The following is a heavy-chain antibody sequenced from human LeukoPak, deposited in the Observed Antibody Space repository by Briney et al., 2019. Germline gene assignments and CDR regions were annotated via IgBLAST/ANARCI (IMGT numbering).Heavy chain of an antibody. D-gene: IGHD6-13*01. J-gene: IGHJ6*03. V-gene: IGHV1-8*01. CDR2: MNPNSGNT. CDR1: GYTFTSYG. CDR3: ARATRCRSSSWGYYYYYYMDV. Sequence: ASVKVSCKASGYTFTSYGINWVRQATGQGLEWMGWMNPNSGNTGYAQKFQGRVTMTRNTSISTAYMELSSLRSEDTAVYYCARATRCRSSSWGYYYYYYMDVWGKGTTVTISS.